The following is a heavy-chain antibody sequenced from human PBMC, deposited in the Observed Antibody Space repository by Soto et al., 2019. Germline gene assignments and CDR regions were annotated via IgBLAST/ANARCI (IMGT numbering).Heavy chain of an antibody. CDR3: ARGLTYYDFWSGYPYYGMDV. J-gene: IGHJ6*02. V-gene: IGHV4-34*01. Sequence: SETLSLTCAVYGGSFSGYYWSWIRQPPGKGLEWIGEINHSGSTNYNPSLKSRVTISVDTSKNQFSLKLSSVTAADTAVYYCARGLTYYDFWSGYPYYGMDVWGQGTTVTVSS. CDR1: GGSFSGYY. D-gene: IGHD3-3*01. CDR2: INHSGST.